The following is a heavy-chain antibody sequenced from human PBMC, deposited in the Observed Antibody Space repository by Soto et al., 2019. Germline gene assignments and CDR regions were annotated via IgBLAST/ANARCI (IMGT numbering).Heavy chain of an antibody. CDR3: AREIQLWSPVDY. V-gene: IGHV4-34*01. D-gene: IGHD5-18*01. CDR1: SGSFSGYY. J-gene: IGHJ4*02. Sequence: PSETLSLTCAVYSGSFSGYYWSWIRQPPGKGLEWIGELYQGLSIIYNPSLESRVTISGDSSKNQFSLKLRSVTAADTAVYYCAREIQLWSPVDYWGQGTLVTVSS. CDR2: LYQGLSI.